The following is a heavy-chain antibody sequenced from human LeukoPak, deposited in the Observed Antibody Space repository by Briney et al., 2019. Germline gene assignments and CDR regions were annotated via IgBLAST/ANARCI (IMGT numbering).Heavy chain of an antibody. V-gene: IGHV4-61*05. Sequence: SETLSLTCSVSGGSISSSNYYWGWIRQPPGKGLEWIGYIYYSESTNYNPSLESRVTMSVDTSKDQFSLRLSSVTAADTAVYYCASSLSSGWVDYWGQGTLVTVSS. J-gene: IGHJ4*02. CDR2: IYYSEST. D-gene: IGHD6-19*01. CDR1: GGSISSSNYY. CDR3: ASSLSSGWVDY.